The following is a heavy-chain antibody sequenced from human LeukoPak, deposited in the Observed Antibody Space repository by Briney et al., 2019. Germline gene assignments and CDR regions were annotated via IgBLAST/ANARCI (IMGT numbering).Heavy chain of an antibody. V-gene: IGHV1-69*05. Sequence: GASVKVSCKASGGTFISYAISWVRQAPGQGLEWMGGIIPIFGTANYAQKFQGRVTITRDMSTSTAYMELSSLRSEDTAVYYCAALHPPVVPAAGNYYGMDVWGQGTTVTVSS. CDR1: GGTFISYA. CDR2: IIPIFGTA. J-gene: IGHJ6*02. CDR3: AALHPPVVPAAGNYYGMDV. D-gene: IGHD2-2*01.